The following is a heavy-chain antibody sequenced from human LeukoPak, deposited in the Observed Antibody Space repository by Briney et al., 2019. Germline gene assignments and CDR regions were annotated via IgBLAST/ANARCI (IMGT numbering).Heavy chain of an antibody. V-gene: IGHV1-69*06. CDR1: GGTFNSYA. D-gene: IGHD6-6*01. CDR2: IIPMSDTA. J-gene: IGHJ4*02. CDR3: ARVVEYSSSRDYFDY. Sequence: SVKVSCKASGGTFNSYAISWVRQAPGQGLEWMGGIIPMSDTANYPQKFRGRLTITADIPTSTVYMELSSLRSEDTAVYYCARVVEYSSSRDYFDYWGQGTLVTVSS.